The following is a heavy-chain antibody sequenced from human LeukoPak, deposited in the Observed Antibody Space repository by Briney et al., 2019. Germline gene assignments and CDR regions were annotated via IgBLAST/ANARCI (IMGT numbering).Heavy chain of an antibody. V-gene: IGHV4-59*08. J-gene: IGHJ3*02. CDR1: GGSISSYY. CDR2: IYYSGST. Sequence: SETLSLTCTVSGGSISSYYWSWIRRPPGKGLEWIGYIYYSGSTNYNPSLKSRVTISVDTSKNQFSLKLSSVTAADTAVYYCARKQRYYDILTGYYNERDDAFDIXXQGTMVTVSS. CDR3: ARKQRYYDILTGYYNERDDAFDI. D-gene: IGHD3-9*01.